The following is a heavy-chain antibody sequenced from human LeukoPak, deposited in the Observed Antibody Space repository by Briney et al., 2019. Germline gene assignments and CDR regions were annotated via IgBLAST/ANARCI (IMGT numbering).Heavy chain of an antibody. J-gene: IGHJ4*02. CDR3: AREMGDRGFYFDY. D-gene: IGHD3-10*01. CDR2: IIPIVDVT. Sequence: GSSVKVSCKASGGTFSNFAFSWVRQAPGQGLQWVGRIIPIVDVTSYAQNFKGRVTITADESTTTAYMELSSLRSEDTAVYYCAREMGDRGFYFDYWGQGTLVTVSS. V-gene: IGHV1-69*04. CDR1: GGTFSNFA.